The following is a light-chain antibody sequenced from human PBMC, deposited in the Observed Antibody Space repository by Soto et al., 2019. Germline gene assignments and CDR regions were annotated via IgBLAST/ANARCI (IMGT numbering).Light chain of an antibody. Sequence: DIQMTQSPSSLSASVGDIVTFTCRASQSISNWLAWYQQKPGKAPKLLIYKASTLESGVPSRFSGRGSGTEFTLTISSLQADDFAIYYCQQYNGYRLAFGGGTKVEIK. CDR2: KAS. CDR3: QQYNGYRLA. V-gene: IGKV1-5*03. CDR1: QSISNW. J-gene: IGKJ4*01.